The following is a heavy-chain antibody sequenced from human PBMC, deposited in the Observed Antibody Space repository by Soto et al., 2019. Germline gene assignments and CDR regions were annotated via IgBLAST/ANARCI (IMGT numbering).Heavy chain of an antibody. CDR1: GYSISGGYY. CDR3: ARGTTERYNWFDP. V-gene: IGHV4-38-2*01. J-gene: IGHJ5*02. Sequence: PSETLSLTCAVSGYSISGGYYWGWIRQPPGKGLEWIGSIYHSGSTYYNPSLKSRVTISVDTSKNQFSLKLSSVTAADTAVYYCARGTTERYNWFDPWGQGTRVTVSS. D-gene: IGHD1-1*01. CDR2: IYHSGST.